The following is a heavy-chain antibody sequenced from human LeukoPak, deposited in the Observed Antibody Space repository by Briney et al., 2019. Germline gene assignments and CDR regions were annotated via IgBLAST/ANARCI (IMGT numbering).Heavy chain of an antibody. D-gene: IGHD4-17*01. J-gene: IGHJ4*02. CDR2: IYYSGST. Sequence: PSETLSLTCTVSGGSISSSSYYWGWIRQPPGKGLEWIGSIYYSGSTYYNPSLKSRVTISVDTSKNQFSLKLSSVTAADTAVYYCARLTPPYGDYGLDYWGQGTLVTVSS. CDR1: GGSISSSSYY. V-gene: IGHV4-39*01. CDR3: ARLTPPYGDYGLDY.